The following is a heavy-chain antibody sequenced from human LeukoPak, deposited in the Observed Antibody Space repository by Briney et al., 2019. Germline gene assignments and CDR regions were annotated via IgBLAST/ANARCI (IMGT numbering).Heavy chain of an antibody. CDR2: LNHSGST. CDR1: GGSFSGYC. Sequence: SETLALTCAVYGGSFSGYCWSWVRQPPGKGLEWIGELNHSGSTNYNPSLKSRVTISVDTSKNQFSLKLSSVTAADTAVYYCARGRGRAYCSSTSCSSNFDYWGQGTLVTVSS. V-gene: IGHV4-34*01. D-gene: IGHD2-2*01. J-gene: IGHJ4*02. CDR3: ARGRGRAYCSSTSCSSNFDY.